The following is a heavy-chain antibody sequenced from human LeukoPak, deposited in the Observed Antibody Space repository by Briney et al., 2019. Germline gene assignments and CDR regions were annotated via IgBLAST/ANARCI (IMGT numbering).Heavy chain of an antibody. CDR3: ARHGTGYSSGWYGWYFDL. CDR2: IYYSGST. D-gene: IGHD6-13*01. CDR1: GGSISSSSYY. J-gene: IGHJ2*01. Sequence: ETLSLTCTVSGGSISSSSYYGGWIRQPPGKGLEWIGSIYYSGSTYYNPSLKSRVTISVGTSKNQFSLKLSSVTAADTAVYYCARHGTGYSSGWYGWYFDLWGRGTLVTVSS. V-gene: IGHV4-39*01.